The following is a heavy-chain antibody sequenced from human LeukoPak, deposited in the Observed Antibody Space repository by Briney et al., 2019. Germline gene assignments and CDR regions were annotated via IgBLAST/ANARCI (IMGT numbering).Heavy chain of an antibody. CDR3: ARVAEGLVWFGD. J-gene: IGHJ4*02. D-gene: IGHD3-10*01. Sequence: GGSLRLSCAASGFTFSSYWMSWVRQAPGGGLEWVANIQQDESEKYYVDSVKDGFTISRDNAKNPVYLQTNSLVPAPAAVSHCARVAEGLVWFGDGGQGTLVTVSS. CDR1: GFTFSSYW. CDR2: IQQDESEK. V-gene: IGHV3-7*01.